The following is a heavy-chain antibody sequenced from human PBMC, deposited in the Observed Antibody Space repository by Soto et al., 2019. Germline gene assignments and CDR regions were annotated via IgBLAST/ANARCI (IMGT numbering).Heavy chain of an antibody. CDR1: GFTFDDYA. V-gene: IGHV3-9*01. J-gene: IGHJ4*02. Sequence: EVQLVESVGGLAQPGRSLSLSCATSGFTFDDYAMHWVRQAPGKGLVWVSGISWDGGTIGYADSVKGRFTISRDNAKKSLCLKMNTLRPEDTVVYCFAKDLIQYDFWIGYQKWGQGALVTVSS. CDR2: ISWDGGTI. CDR3: AKDLIQYDFWIGYQK. D-gene: IGHD3-3*01.